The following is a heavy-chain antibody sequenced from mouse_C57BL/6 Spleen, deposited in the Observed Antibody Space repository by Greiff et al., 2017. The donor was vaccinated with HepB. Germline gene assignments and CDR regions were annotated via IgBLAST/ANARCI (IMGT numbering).Heavy chain of an antibody. D-gene: IGHD2-1*01. CDR1: GFSLTSYA. CDR2: IWTGGGT. Sequence: VQGVESGPGLVAPSQSLSITCTVSGFSLTSYAISWVRQPPGKGLEWLGVIWTGGGTNYNSALKSRLSISKDNSKSQVFLKMNSLQTDDTARYYCARNYYGNYYAMDYWGQGTSVTVSS. J-gene: IGHJ4*01. V-gene: IGHV2-9-1*01. CDR3: ARNYYGNYYAMDY.